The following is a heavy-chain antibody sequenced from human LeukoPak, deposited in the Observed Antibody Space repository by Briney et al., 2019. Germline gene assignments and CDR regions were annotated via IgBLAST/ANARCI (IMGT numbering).Heavy chain of an antibody. CDR3: AYLAAAGTDNYGMDV. CDR2: ISYDGSNK. D-gene: IGHD6-13*01. CDR1: GFTFSSYG. J-gene: IGHJ6*02. V-gene: IGHV3-30*03. Sequence: PGGSLRLSCAASGFTFSSYGMHWVRQAPGKGLEWVAVISYDGSNKYYADSVKGRFTISRDNSKNTLYLQMNSLRAEDTAVYCCAYLAAAGTDNYGMDVWGQGTTVTVSS.